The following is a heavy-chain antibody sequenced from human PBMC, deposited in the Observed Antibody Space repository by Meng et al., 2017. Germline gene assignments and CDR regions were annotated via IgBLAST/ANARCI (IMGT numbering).Heavy chain of an antibody. Sequence: QVQLVQSGAEVKKPGASVKVFCKAPGYTFTGYYMHWVRQAPGQGLEWMGRINPNSGGTNYAQKFQGRVTITRNTSISTAYMELSSLRSEDTAVYYCARGLAVAGTVFWFDPWGQGTLVTVSS. CDR3: ARGLAVAGTVFWFDP. CDR1: GYTFTGYY. J-gene: IGHJ5*02. CDR2: INPNSGGT. D-gene: IGHD6-19*01. V-gene: IGHV1-2*06.